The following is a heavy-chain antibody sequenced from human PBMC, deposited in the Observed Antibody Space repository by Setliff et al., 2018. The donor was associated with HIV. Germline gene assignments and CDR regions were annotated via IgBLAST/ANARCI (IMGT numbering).Heavy chain of an antibody. CDR2: INWKGDTR. CDR1: GFIFDDYG. Sequence: GGSLRLSCAASGFIFDDYGMSWVRQAPGQGLEWVSGINWKGDTRSYAVSMKGRFTISRDNAKNSLFLEMNSLRAEDTALYYCAREGATAGVLHWYDPWGQGILVTVSS. CDR3: AREGATAGVLHWYDP. J-gene: IGHJ5*02. D-gene: IGHD6-13*01. V-gene: IGHV3-20*04.